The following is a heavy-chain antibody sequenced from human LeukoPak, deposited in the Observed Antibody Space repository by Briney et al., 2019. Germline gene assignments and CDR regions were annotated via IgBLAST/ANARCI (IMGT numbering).Heavy chain of an antibody. CDR2: ISYDGSNK. J-gene: IGHJ4*02. D-gene: IGHD3-22*01. Sequence: GGSLRLSCAASGFTFSSYAMHWVRQAPGKGLEWVAVISYDGSNKYYADSVKGRFTISRDNSKNTLYLQMNSLRAEDTAVYYCAREDVNYYDSSGSSDYWGQGTLVTVSS. CDR3: AREDVNYYDSSGSSDY. V-gene: IGHV3-30-3*01. CDR1: GFTFSSYA.